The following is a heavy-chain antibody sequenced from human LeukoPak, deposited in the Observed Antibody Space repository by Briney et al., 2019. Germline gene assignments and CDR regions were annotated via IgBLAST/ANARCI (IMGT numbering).Heavy chain of an antibody. Sequence: SVEVSCKASGGTFSSYAISWVRQAPGQGLEWMGRIIPIFGTANYAQKFQGRVTITTDESTSTAYMELSSLRSEDTAVYYCAREASGRYSYGYDYWGQGTLVTVSS. V-gene: IGHV1-69*05. CDR1: GGTFSSYA. CDR3: AREASGRYSYGYDY. J-gene: IGHJ4*02. CDR2: IIPIFGTA. D-gene: IGHD5-18*01.